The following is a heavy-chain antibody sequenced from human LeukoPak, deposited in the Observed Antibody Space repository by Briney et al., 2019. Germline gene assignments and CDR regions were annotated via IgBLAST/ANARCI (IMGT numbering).Heavy chain of an antibody. J-gene: IGHJ5*02. CDR2: IYTSGST. Sequence: SQTLSLTCTVSGGSISSGSYYWGWIRQPAGRGLEWIGRIYTSGSTNYNPSLKSRVTISVDTSKNQFSLKLSSVTAAYTAVYYCARGRSHWFDPCGQATLVTVSS. CDR3: ARGRSHWFDP. CDR1: GGSISSGSYY. V-gene: IGHV4-61*02.